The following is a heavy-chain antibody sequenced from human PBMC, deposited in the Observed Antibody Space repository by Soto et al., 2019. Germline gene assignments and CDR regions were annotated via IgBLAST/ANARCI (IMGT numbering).Heavy chain of an antibody. CDR1: GYSFTMYW. Sequence: PGERMPTSCKGPGYSFTMYWLVSVLQMPGKGLEWMGIIYPGDSDTRYSPSFQGQVTISADKSISTAYLQWSSLTASDTAMYYCARGPLMVRGVIIHPKHAFDIWSPGTMVTVS. CDR3: ARGPLMVRGVIIHPKHAFDI. D-gene: IGHD3-10*01. J-gene: IGHJ3*02. CDR2: IYPGDSDT. V-gene: IGHV5-51*01.